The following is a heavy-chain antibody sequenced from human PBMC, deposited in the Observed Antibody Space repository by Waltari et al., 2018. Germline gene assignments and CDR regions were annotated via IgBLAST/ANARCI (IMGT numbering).Heavy chain of an antibody. J-gene: IGHJ4*02. CDR3: ARDLRDFLRFGNYFDY. Sequence: EVQLVESGGGLVKPGGSLRLSCAASGFTFSSYSMNWVRQAPGKGLEWVSSISSSSSYIYYADSVKGRFTISRDNAKNSLYLQMNSLRAEDTAVYYCARDLRDFLRFGNYFDYWGQGTLVTVSS. V-gene: IGHV3-21*01. D-gene: IGHD3-3*01. CDR2: ISSSSSYI. CDR1: GFTFSSYS.